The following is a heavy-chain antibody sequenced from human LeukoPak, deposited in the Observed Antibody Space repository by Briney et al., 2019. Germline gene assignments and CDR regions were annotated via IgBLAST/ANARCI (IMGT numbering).Heavy chain of an antibody. V-gene: IGHV4-59*08. CDR3: ARHNVYAGSYSPLRWGMDV. CDR1: GGSISSYY. J-gene: IGHJ6*02. Sequence: SETLSLTCTVSGGSISSYYWSWIRQPPGKGLEWIGYIYYSGSTNYNPSLKSRVTISVDTSKNQFSLKLSSVTAADTAVYYCARHNVYAGSYSPLRWGMDVWGQGTTVTVSS. CDR2: IYYSGST. D-gene: IGHD1-26*01.